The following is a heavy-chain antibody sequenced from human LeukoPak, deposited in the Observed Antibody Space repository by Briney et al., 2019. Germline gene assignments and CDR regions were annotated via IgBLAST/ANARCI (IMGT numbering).Heavy chain of an antibody. J-gene: IGHJ4*02. V-gene: IGHV3-23*01. Sequence: GGSLRLSCAASGFTFSSYAMSWVRQAPGKGLEWVSAISGSGGSTYYADSVKGRFTISRDNSKNTLYLQMNSLRAEDTAVYYCAKDSTYSSGWPHYFDYWGQGTLVTVSS. CDR2: ISGSGGST. D-gene: IGHD6-19*01. CDR3: AKDSTYSSGWPHYFDY. CDR1: GFTFSSYA.